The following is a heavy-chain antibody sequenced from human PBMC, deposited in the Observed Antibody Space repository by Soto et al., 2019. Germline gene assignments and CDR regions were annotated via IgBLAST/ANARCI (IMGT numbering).Heavy chain of an antibody. J-gene: IGHJ5*02. D-gene: IGHD4-17*01. Sequence: LSLSCAASGFTFSSYSMNWVRQAPGKGLEWVSSISSSSSYIYYADSVKGRFTISRDNAKNSLYLQMNSLRAEDTAVYYCARDPDDYGDYRQRNNWFDPWGQGTLVTVPQ. CDR2: ISSSSSYI. CDR1: GFTFSSYS. V-gene: IGHV3-21*01. CDR3: ARDPDDYGDYRQRNNWFDP.